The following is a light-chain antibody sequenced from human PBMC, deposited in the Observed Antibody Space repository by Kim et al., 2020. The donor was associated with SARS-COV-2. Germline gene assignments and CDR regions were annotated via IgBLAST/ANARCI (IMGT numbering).Light chain of an antibody. CDR2: GAS. Sequence: ESVGDRVSITCQASHDISNYLNWYQHKPEKAPKLLISGASNFEAGVPSRFGGSGSGIDFTFTISSLQPDDIATYYCQQYDDLPFTFGPGTKVDIK. CDR1: HDISNY. J-gene: IGKJ3*01. CDR3: QQYDDLPFT. V-gene: IGKV1-33*01.